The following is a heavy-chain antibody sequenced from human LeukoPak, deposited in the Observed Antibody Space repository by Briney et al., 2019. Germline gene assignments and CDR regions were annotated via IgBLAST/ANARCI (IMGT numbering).Heavy chain of an antibody. D-gene: IGHD1-26*01. V-gene: IGHV3-21*01. J-gene: IGHJ4*02. CDR3: ATLVGATASRKYYFDY. CDR2: ISSSSSYI. Sequence: KTGGSLRLSCAASGFTFSSYSMNSVRQAPGKGLEWVSSISSSSSYIYYADSVKGRFTISRDNAKNSLYLQMNSLRAEDTAVYYCATLVGATASRKYYFDYWGQGTLVTVSS. CDR1: GFTFSSYS.